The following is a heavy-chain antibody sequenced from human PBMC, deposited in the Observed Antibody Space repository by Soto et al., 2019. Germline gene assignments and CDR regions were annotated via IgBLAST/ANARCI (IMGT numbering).Heavy chain of an antibody. CDR2: IYYSGST. CDR1: GGSISSGDYY. J-gene: IGHJ4*02. CDR3: ARDMYYGDYYFDY. V-gene: IGHV4-30-4*01. Sequence: SETLSLTCTVSGGSISSGDYYWSWIRQPPGKGLEWIGYIYYSGSTYYNPSLKSRVTISVDTSKNQFSLKLSSVTAADTAVYYCARDMYYGDYYFDYWGQGTLVTVSS. D-gene: IGHD4-17*01.